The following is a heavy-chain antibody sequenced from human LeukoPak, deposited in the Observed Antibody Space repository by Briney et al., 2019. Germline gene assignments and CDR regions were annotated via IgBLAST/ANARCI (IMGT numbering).Heavy chain of an antibody. V-gene: IGHV4-61*02. CDR3: VGSATDLLSLDY. D-gene: IGHD2/OR15-2a*01. Sequence: SETLSLTCTVSGGSISSGSYYWSWIRQPAGRGREGLGRIYTSGSTNYNPSLKRRVTISGETFKNQFSLKLSSGTAADTAVYYCVGSATDLLSLDYWGQGTPVTVSS. CDR2: IYTSGST. CDR1: GGSISSGSYY. J-gene: IGHJ4*02.